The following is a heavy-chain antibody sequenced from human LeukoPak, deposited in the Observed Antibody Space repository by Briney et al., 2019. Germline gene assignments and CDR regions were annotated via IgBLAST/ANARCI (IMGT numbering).Heavy chain of an antibody. V-gene: IGHV3-21*01. D-gene: IGHD6-19*01. J-gene: IGHJ4*02. CDR3: ARERNFQWLVHTNFDY. CDR1: GFTFSSSA. CDR2: ISSSSSYI. Sequence: PGGSLRLSCTASGFTFSSSAMSWVRQAPGKGLEWVSSISSSSSYIYYADSVKGRFTISRDNAKNSLYLQMNSLRAEDTAVYYCARERNFQWLVHTNFDYWGQGTLVTVSS.